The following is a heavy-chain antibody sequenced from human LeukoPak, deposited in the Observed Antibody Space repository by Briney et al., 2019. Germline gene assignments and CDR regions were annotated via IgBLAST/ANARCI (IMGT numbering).Heavy chain of an antibody. D-gene: IGHD3-22*01. CDR1: GGSISTYY. V-gene: IGHV4-59*01. Sequence: SETLSITCTVSGGSISTYYWSWIRQPPGKGLEWIGHIYYSGSTNYNPSLKSRVTIAVDTSKNHFSLKLSSVTAADTAVYYCTRNYDSSGYTTFGYWGRGTLVTVSS. J-gene: IGHJ4*02. CDR2: IYYSGST. CDR3: TRNYDSSGYTTFGY.